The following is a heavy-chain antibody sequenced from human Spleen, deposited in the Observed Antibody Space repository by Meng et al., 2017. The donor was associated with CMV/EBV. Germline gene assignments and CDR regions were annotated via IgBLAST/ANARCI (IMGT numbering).Heavy chain of an antibody. J-gene: IGHJ4*02. Sequence: SETLSLTCTVSGGSVSSGSYYWSWIRQPPGKGLEWIGYIYYSGSTNYNPSLKSRVTISGETSNNQFSLKLTSVTAADTAVYYCAKYPRVGLTSPRGRDYYFDSWGQGTLVTVSS. V-gene: IGHV4-61*01. D-gene: IGHD3-10*01. CDR3: AKYPRVGLTSPRGRDYYFDS. CDR1: GGSVSSGSYY. CDR2: IYYSGST.